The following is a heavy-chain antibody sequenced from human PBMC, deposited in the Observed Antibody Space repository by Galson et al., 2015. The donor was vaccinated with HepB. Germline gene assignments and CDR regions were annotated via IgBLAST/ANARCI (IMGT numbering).Heavy chain of an antibody. CDR3: VRALGGSYFYGMDV. Sequence: ETLSLTCSVSGASISISTFYWVWIRQTPVKGLEWIGNVHSSGATYYNPSLNNRVTVSGDPAKNQFSLRVRSVTAADTAVYYCVRALGGSYFYGMDVWGQGTTVIVSS. CDR1: GASISISTFY. V-gene: IGHV4-39*01. J-gene: IGHJ6*02. CDR2: VHSSGAT.